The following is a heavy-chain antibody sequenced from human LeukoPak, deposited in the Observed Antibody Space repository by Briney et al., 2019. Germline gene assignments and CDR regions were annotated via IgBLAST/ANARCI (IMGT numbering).Heavy chain of an antibody. D-gene: IGHD3-3*01. CDR3: ARVFTIFGVVIPSYYMDV. CDR2: IYYSGST. J-gene: IGHJ6*03. CDR1: GGSISSYY. Sequence: SETLSLTCTVSGGSISSYYWSWIRQPPGKGLEWIGYIYYSGSTNYNPSLKSRVTISVDTSKNQFSLKLSSVTAADTAVYYCARVFTIFGVVIPSYYMDVWGKGTTVTVSS. V-gene: IGHV4-59*01.